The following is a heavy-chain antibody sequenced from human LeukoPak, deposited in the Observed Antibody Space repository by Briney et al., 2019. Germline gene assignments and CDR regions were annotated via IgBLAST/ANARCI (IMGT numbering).Heavy chain of an antibody. J-gene: IGHJ5*02. CDR3: ARDGIAAAGTFWFDP. Sequence: SGTLSLTCAVSGGSISSSNWWSWVRQPPGKGLEWIGEIYHSGSTNYNPSLKSRVTISVDKSENQFSLKLSSVTAADTAVYYCARDGIAAAGTFWFDPWGQGTLVTVSS. CDR1: GGSISSSNW. D-gene: IGHD6-13*01. V-gene: IGHV4-4*02. CDR2: IYHSGST.